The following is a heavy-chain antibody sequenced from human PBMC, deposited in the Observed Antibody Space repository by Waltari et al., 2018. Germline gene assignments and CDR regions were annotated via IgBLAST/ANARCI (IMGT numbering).Heavy chain of an antibody. CDR2: INLDGHII. Sequence: EMQLVESGGGLVQPGGSLRLSCAASGFPFSAYWMHWVRQAPGKGLVSVEHINLDGHIINYADSVKGRFTISRDNAKNTLFLQMNSLRAEDTAVYYCVLYSSEFLGDLWGQGTLVTVSS. CDR1: GFPFSAYW. J-gene: IGHJ5*02. V-gene: IGHV3-74*01. CDR3: VLYSSEFLGDL. D-gene: IGHD3-22*01.